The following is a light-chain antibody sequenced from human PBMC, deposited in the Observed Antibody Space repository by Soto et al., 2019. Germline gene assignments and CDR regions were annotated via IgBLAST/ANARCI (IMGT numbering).Light chain of an antibody. V-gene: IGLV2-14*03. CDR2: DVS. J-gene: IGLJ1*01. CDR3: SSYTTSNTRQIV. CDR1: SSDVGGYNY. Sequence: QSALTQPASVSGSPGQSITISCTGTSSDVGGYNYVSWYQHHPGKAPKLMIYDVSNLPSGVSNRFSGSKSGNTASLTISGLQLEDEADYYCSSYTTSNTRQIVFGTGTKVTVL.